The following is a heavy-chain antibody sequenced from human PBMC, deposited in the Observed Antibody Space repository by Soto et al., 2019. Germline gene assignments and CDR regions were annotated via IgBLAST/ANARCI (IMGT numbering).Heavy chain of an antibody. CDR1: GGSISSGGYY. D-gene: IGHD3-22*01. Sequence: SETLSLTCTVSGGSISSGGYYWSWIRQHPGKGLEWIGSIFYSGFTYYNPSLKSRVTISLDRSKTQFSLKLSSVTAADTAVYYCARRLYYDSSGFEGGGMDVWGQGTTVTVSS. J-gene: IGHJ6*02. V-gene: IGHV4-39*01. CDR3: ARRLYYDSSGFEGGGMDV. CDR2: IFYSGFT.